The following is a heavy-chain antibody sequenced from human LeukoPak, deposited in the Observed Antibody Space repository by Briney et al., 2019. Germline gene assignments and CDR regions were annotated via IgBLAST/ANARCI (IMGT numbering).Heavy chain of an antibody. J-gene: IGHJ3*01. V-gene: IGHV4-39*01. CDR2: IYYDGNT. Sequence: PSENLFLTCTVSGGSISSSDYYWGWIRQPPGTGLEWIANIYYDGNTYYNPSLRSRAAISEDPSKNQFSLKLTSVTAADTALYYCAREAYRGGAFDVWGLGTMVTVSS. D-gene: IGHD2-21*01. CDR1: GGSISSSDYY. CDR3: AREAYRGGAFDV.